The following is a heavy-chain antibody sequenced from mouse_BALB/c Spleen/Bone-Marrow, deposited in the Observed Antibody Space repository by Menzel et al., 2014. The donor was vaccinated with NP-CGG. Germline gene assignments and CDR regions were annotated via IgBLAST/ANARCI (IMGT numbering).Heavy chain of an antibody. J-gene: IGHJ4*01. CDR1: GFTFSSYA. V-gene: IGHV5-6-5*01. CDR3: ASLYFYGSSYYTMDY. CDR2: ISSGGST. D-gene: IGHD1-1*01. Sequence: EVKVVESGGGLVKPGGSLKLSCAASGFTFSSYAMSWVRQTPEKRLEWVASISSGGSTYYPDSVKGRFTISRDNARNILYLQMSSLRSEGTAMYYCASLYFYGSSYYTMDYWVKEPQSPSPQ.